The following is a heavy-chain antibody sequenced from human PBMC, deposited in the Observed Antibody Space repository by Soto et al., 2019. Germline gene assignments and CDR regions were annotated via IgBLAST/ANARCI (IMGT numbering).Heavy chain of an antibody. Sequence: EVQLLQSGGGLVQPGGSLRLSCAASGFTFSSYAMSWVRQAPGKGLAWVSGISGSGDKTHYADSVKGRFTISRDNFKNTLYLQMDSRRADDTAVYYCSKASTYEYVWVSFRYYFDNLGQGTLVTVSS. J-gene: IGHJ4*02. CDR1: GFTFSSYA. CDR2: ISGSGDKT. CDR3: SKASTYEYVWVSFRYYFDN. D-gene: IGHD3-16*02. V-gene: IGHV3-23*01.